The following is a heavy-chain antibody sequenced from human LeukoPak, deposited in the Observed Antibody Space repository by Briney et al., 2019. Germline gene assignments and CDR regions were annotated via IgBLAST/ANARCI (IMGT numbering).Heavy chain of an antibody. V-gene: IGHV3-21*01. CDR1: GFTSSSYS. CDR3: ARDGIAAAGTQGY. CDR2: ISSSSSYI. D-gene: IGHD6-13*01. J-gene: IGHJ4*02. Sequence: GGSLRLSCAASGFTSSSYSMNWVRQAPGKGLEWVSSISSSSSYIYYADSVKGRFTISRDNAKNSLYLQMNSLRAEDTAVYYCARDGIAAAGTQGYWGQGTLVTVSS.